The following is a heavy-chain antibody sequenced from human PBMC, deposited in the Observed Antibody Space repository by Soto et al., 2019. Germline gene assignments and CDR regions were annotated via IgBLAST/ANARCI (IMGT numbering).Heavy chain of an antibody. V-gene: IGHV4-31*03. CDR1: GGSISSGGYY. CDR3: ARAWADYYYCYMDV. CDR2: IYYSGST. Sequence: PSETLSLTCTVSGGSISSGGYYWSWIRQHPGKGLEWIGYIYYSGSTYYNPSLKSRVTISVDTSKNQFSLKLSSVTAADTAVYYCARAWADYYYCYMDVWGKGTTVTVSS. D-gene: IGHD3-16*01. J-gene: IGHJ6*03.